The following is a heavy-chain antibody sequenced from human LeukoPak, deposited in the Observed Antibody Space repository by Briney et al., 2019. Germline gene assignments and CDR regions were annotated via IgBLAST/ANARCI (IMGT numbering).Heavy chain of an antibody. CDR3: ARDRVDYDYVWGSYRFGSPGSSAHT. CDR2: IIPILGIA. Sequence: SVKVSGKASGGTFSSYAISWVRQAPGQGLEWMGRIIPILGIANYAQKFQGRVTITADKSTSTAYMELSSLRSEDTAVYYCARDRVDYDYVWGSYRFGSPGSSAHTWGQGTLVTVSS. D-gene: IGHD3-16*02. CDR1: GGTFSSYA. J-gene: IGHJ4*02. V-gene: IGHV1-69*04.